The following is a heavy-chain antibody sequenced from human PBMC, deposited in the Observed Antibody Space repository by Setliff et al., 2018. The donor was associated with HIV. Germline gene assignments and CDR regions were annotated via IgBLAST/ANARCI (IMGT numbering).Heavy chain of an antibody. J-gene: IGHJ3*02. D-gene: IGHD2-21*02. CDR3: ARPTRHCGGDCWAFDI. CDR2: IIPVFGTA. V-gene: IGHV1-69*05. CDR1: GGTFSSYA. Sequence: SVKVSCKASGGTFSSYAISWVRQAPGQGLEWMGGIIPVFGTANYAQKFQGRVTITTDESTSTAYMELSSLRSEDTAVYYCARPTRHCGGDCWAFDIWGQGTMVTVSS.